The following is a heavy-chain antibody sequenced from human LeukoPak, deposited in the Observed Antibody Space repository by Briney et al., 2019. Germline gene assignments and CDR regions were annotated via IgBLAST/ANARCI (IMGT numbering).Heavy chain of an antibody. D-gene: IGHD3-9*01. V-gene: IGHV1-8*01. CDR2: MNPNSGNT. CDR3: ARVGHDILTGRAEYFQH. Sequence: GASVKVSCKASGYTFTSYDINWVRQATGQGLEWMGWMNPNSGNTGYAQKFQGRVTMTRNTSISTAYMELSSLRSEDTAVYYCARVGHDILTGRAEYFQHWGQGTLVTVSS. CDR1: GYTFTSYD. J-gene: IGHJ1*01.